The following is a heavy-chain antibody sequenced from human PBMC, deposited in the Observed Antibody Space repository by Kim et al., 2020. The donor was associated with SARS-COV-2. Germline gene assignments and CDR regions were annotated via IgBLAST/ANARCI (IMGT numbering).Heavy chain of an antibody. V-gene: IGHV3-7*03. CDR3: TGGGSNAY. Sequence: DGSVRYYVDSVKSRFTISKDNAKNSLYLQMNSLRAEDTAVYYCTGGGSNAYWGQGTLVTVSS. D-gene: IGHD2-8*02. CDR2: DGSVR. J-gene: IGHJ4*02.